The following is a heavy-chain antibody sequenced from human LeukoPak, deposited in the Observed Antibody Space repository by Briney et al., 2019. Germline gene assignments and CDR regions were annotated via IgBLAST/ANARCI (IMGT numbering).Heavy chain of an antibody. D-gene: IGHD3-9*01. V-gene: IGHV3-33*01. Sequence: GGSLRLSCAASGFTFSSYGMHWVRQTPGKGLEWVAVIWYDGSNKYYADSVKGRFTISRDNSKNTLYLQMNSLRAEDTAVYYCARVKYDSLTGYKLAYYGMDVWGQGTTVTVSS. CDR2: IWYDGSNK. CDR3: ARVKYDSLTGYKLAYYGMDV. J-gene: IGHJ6*02. CDR1: GFTFSSYG.